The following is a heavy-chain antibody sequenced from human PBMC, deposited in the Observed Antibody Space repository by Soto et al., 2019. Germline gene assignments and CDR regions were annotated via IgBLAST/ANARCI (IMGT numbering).Heavy chain of an antibody. J-gene: IGHJ6*01. D-gene: IGHD6-19*01. CDR3: SRDRAVAGTFYYSMDV. Sequence: SRTLSLTCAISVDSVANNSAVWNWIRQSPSIRLEWLGRTYYRSKCYNDYAVAVKSRITINPDTSKNQFSLQLNSVTPEDTAVYYCSRDRAVAGTFYYSMDVWGQGTTVTV. CDR2: TYYRSKCYN. V-gene: IGHV6-1*01. CDR1: VDSVANNSAV.